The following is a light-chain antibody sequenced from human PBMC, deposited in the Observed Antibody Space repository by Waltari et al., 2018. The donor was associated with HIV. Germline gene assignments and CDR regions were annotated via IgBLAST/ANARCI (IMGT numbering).Light chain of an antibody. CDR3: QSADSSGTYSVV. CDR1: ALPKQY. CDR2: KDR. J-gene: IGLJ2*01. V-gene: IGLV3-25*03. Sequence: SYELTQPPSVSVSPGQTARITCSGDALPKQYAYWYQQKPGQAPVLGIYKDRERPSGIPEGFSGSSSGTTVTLTISGVQAEDEADYYCQSADSSGTYSVVFGGGTKLTVL.